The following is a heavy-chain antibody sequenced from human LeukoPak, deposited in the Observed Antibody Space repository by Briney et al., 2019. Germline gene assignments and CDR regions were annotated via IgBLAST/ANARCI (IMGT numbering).Heavy chain of an antibody. D-gene: IGHD3-3*01. CDR2: ISYDGSNK. J-gene: IGHJ6*02. CDR3: AKSAAKLRYYDFWSGYYANDHYYYNYGMDV. CDR1: GFTFSSYG. Sequence: GGSLRLSCAASGFTFSSYGMHWVRQAPGKGLEWVAVISYDGSNKYYADSVKGRFAISRDNSKNTLYLQMNSLRAEDTAVYYCAKSAAKLRYYDFWSGYYANDHYYYNYGMDVWGQGTTVTVSS. V-gene: IGHV3-30*18.